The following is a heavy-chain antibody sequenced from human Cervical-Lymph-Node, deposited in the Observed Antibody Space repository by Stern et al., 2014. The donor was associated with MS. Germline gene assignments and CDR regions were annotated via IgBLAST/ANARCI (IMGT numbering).Heavy chain of an antibody. V-gene: IGHV3-11*03. D-gene: IGHD1-26*01. CDR2: ISSSSSYT. Sequence: VQLLESGGGLVKPGGSLRLSCAASGFTFSDYYMSWIRQAPGKGLEWVSYISSSSSYTNYADSVKGRFTISRDNAKNSLYLQMNSLRAEDTAVYYCASSDPLGGSYYWFDYWGQGTLVTVSS. J-gene: IGHJ4*02. CDR1: GFTFSDYY. CDR3: ASSDPLGGSYYWFDY.